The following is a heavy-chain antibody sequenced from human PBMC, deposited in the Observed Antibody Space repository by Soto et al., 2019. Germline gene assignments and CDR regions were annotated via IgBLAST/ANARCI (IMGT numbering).Heavy chain of an antibody. CDR1: GYRFTNHG. CDR2: ISGNDGKT. D-gene: IGHD2-21*02. V-gene: IGHV1-18*01. J-gene: IGHJ4*02. Sequence: ASVKVSCKASGYRFTNHGISWVRQAPGQGLEWMGWISGNDGKTKYARKFQGRVTMTTDTSTSTAYMEMNSLRHDDTAVYYCAREVGYGDFSAALLDWGQGTLVTVSS. CDR3: AREVGYGDFSAALLD.